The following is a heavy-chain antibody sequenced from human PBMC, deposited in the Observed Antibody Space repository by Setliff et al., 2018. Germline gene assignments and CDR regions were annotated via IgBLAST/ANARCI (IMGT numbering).Heavy chain of an antibody. J-gene: IGHJ4*02. V-gene: IGHV4-34*01. Sequence: PSETLSLTCAVYGGSFSGYHWSWIRQAPGKGLEWIGSIYHSGSTRFNPSLKSRVTISVDTSKNQFSLKLNSVTAADTAVYYCARRGLGSYYDGSDFLSFDYWGQGNLVTVSS. CDR2: IYHSGST. CDR1: GGSFSGYH. CDR3: ARRGLGSYYDGSDFLSFDY. D-gene: IGHD3-22*01.